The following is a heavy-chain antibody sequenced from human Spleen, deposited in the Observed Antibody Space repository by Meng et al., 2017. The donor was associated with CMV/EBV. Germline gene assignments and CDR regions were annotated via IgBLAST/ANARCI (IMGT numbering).Heavy chain of an antibody. CDR2: IRYDGNNE. D-gene: IGHD2-2*01. V-gene: IGHV3-30*02. CDR1: GFTFRSYG. CDR3: AKDSLRYCISTRFRIDY. J-gene: IGHJ4*02. Sequence: GESLKISCAASGFTFRSYGMNWVRQAPGKGLEWVAFIRYDGNNEYYADSVKGRFTISRDNSKNTLYLQMNSLKPEDTAVYYCAKDSLRYCISTRFRIDYWGQGTLVTVSS.